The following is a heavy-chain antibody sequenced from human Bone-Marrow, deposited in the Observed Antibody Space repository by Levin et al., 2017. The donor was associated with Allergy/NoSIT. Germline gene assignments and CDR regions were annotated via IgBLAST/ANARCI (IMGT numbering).Heavy chain of an antibody. CDR1: GGTFSSYA. J-gene: IGHJ4*02. CDR2: IIPIFGTA. D-gene: IGHD1-26*01. V-gene: IGHV1-69*01. CDR3: ARDGRTPSGG. Sequence: KISCKASGGTFSSYAISWVRQAPGQGLEWMGGIIPIFGTANYAQKFQGRVTITADESTSTAYMELSSLRSEDTAVYYCARDGRTPSGGWGQGTLVTVSS.